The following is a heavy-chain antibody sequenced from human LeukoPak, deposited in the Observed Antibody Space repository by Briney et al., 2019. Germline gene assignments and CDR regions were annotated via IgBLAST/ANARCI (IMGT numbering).Heavy chain of an antibody. J-gene: IGHJ4*02. CDR2: ISWNSGSI. V-gene: IGHV3-9*01. Sequence: GGSLRLSCAASGFTFDDYAMHWVRQAPGKGLEWVSGISWNSGSIGYADSVKGRFTISRDNAKNSLYLQMNSLRAEDTALYYCAKDQLQWLEYYFDYWGQGTLVTISS. D-gene: IGHD6-19*01. CDR1: GFTFDDYA. CDR3: AKDQLQWLEYYFDY.